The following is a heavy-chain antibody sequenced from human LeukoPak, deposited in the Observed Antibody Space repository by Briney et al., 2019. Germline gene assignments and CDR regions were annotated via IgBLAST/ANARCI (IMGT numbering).Heavy chain of an antibody. CDR2: MKPNSGNT. J-gene: IGHJ5*02. Sequence: ASVKVSCTASGYTFTSYDINWVRQATGQGLEWMGWMKPNSGNTGYAQKFQGRVTMTRNTSISTGYMGLSSLRSQDTAVYYCARAGVYYDILTGYYRNWVDPWGQGTLVTVSS. CDR3: ARAGVYYDILTGYYRNWVDP. V-gene: IGHV1-8*01. D-gene: IGHD3-9*01. CDR1: GYTFTSYD.